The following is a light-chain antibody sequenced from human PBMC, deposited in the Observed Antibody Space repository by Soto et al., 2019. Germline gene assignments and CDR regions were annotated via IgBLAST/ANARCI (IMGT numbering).Light chain of an antibody. CDR3: QQRSYWPGVT. V-gene: IGKV3-11*01. Sequence: EIVLTQSPATLSLSPGERATLSCRASQSVSSYLAWYQQKPGQAPRLLIYDASNSATGIPARFSGSGSGTDYTLTISSLEPEDFAVEYCQQRSYWPGVTFGRGTKVDIK. CDR2: DAS. CDR1: QSVSSY. J-gene: IGKJ3*01.